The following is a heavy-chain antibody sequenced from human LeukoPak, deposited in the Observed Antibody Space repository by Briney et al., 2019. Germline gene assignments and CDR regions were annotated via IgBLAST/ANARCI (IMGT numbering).Heavy chain of an antibody. CDR2: IYHSGST. Sequence: SETLSLTCAVSGYSISSGYYWGWIRQPPGKGLEWIGSIYHSGSTHYNPSLKSRVTISVDTSKNQFSLKLSSVTAADTAVYYCARHGPPQVGWCYFDYWGQGTLVTVSS. CDR3: ARHGPPQVGWCYFDY. V-gene: IGHV4-38-2*01. D-gene: IGHD1-26*01. J-gene: IGHJ4*02. CDR1: GYSISSGYY.